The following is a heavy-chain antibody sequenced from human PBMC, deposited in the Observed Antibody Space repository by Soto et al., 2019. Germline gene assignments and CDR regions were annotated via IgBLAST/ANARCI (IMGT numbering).Heavy chain of an antibody. J-gene: IGHJ6*02. CDR1: GGTFSSYA. CDR2: IIPMFGTA. Sequence: SVKVSCKASGGTFSSYAISGVRQAPGEGLEWMGGIIPMFGTANYAQKFQGRVTITADESTSTAYMELSSLRSEDTAVYYCARDWGELYYYDSSGYPQPRHYYYGMDVWGQGTTVTVSS. D-gene: IGHD3-22*01. CDR3: ARDWGELYYYDSSGYPQPRHYYYGMDV. V-gene: IGHV1-69*13.